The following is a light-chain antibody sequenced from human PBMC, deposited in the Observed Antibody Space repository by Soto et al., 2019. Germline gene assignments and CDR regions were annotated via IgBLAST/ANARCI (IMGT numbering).Light chain of an antibody. CDR3: QQDGSSGT. CDR2: GAS. V-gene: IGKV3-20*01. J-gene: IGKJ1*01. CDR1: QSVSNNY. Sequence: VLTQSPGTLSLSPGERATLSCRASQSVSNNYLAWYQQKPGQAPRLLIYGASNRATGIPDRFSGSGSGTDFTLTISRLEPEDFAVYYCQQDGSSGTFGQGTKA.